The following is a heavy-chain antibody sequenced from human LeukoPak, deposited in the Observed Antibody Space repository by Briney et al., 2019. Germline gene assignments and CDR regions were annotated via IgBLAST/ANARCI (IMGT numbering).Heavy chain of an antibody. CDR1: GGTFSSYA. Sequence: SVKVSCKASGGTFSSYAISWVRQAPGQGLEWMGRIIPIFGTANYAQKFQGRVTITTDESTNTAYMELSSLRSEDTAVDYCARSQYYDSSGYYDYWGQGTLVTVSS. V-gene: IGHV1-69*05. CDR3: ARSQYYDSSGYYDY. CDR2: IIPIFGTA. J-gene: IGHJ4*02. D-gene: IGHD3-22*01.